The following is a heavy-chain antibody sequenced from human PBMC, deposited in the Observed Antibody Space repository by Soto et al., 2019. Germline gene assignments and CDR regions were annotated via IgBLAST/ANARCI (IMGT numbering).Heavy chain of an antibody. J-gene: IGHJ4*02. Sequence: EVQLVQSGGGLVQPGGSLRLSCAASGFTFSDYYMDWVRRAPGKGLEWVGRIRNKANNYAKEYAASLKGRVTISRDDTEISLYLKIYSLETEDTAVYWCIREMRYYNKLTSFYFDNWGQGTLVTVSS. V-gene: IGHV3-72*01. CDR2: IRNKANNYAK. CDR1: GFTFSDYY. D-gene: IGHD3-10*01. CDR3: IREMRYYNKLTSFYFDN.